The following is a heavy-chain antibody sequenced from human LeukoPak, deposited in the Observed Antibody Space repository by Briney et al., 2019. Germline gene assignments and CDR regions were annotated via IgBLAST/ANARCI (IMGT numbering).Heavy chain of an antibody. CDR3: ARGTGSYYSLGY. V-gene: IGHV3-74*01. D-gene: IGHD1-26*01. CDR1: GFTFSSYW. Sequence: GGSLRLSCAASGFTFSSYWMHWVRQAPGKGLVWVSRINSDGSSTSYADSVKGRFTISRDNAKNTLYLRMDSLRAEDTAMYYCARGTGSYYSLGYGGQGTLVTVYS. CDR2: INSDGSST. J-gene: IGHJ4*02.